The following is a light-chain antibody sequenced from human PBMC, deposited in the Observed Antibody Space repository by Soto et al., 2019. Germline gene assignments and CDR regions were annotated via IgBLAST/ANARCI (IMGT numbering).Light chain of an antibody. CDR1: QDISTY. CDR3: QQYDNLPWT. J-gene: IGKJ1*01. Sequence: DIQMTQSPSSLSGSVGDRVTITFRASQDISTYLNWYQQKPGKAPKLLIYDASNLETGVPSRFSGSGSGTDFTFTISSLQPEDIATYYCQQYDNLPWTCGQGTKVDIK. V-gene: IGKV1-33*01. CDR2: DAS.